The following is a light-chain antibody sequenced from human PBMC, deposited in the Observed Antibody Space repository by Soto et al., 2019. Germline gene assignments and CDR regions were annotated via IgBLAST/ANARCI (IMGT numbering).Light chain of an antibody. J-gene: IGKJ1*01. CDR2: KAS. CDR3: QQYDAYPWT. V-gene: IGKV1-5*03. Sequence: DIQMTQSPSTLSASVGDRVTITCRASQSISSWLAWNQQRPGRAPKLLVYKASSLQSGVPSRFSGSGSGTEFTLTISSLQPDDFATYYCQQYDAYPWTFGHGTKVEIK. CDR1: QSISSW.